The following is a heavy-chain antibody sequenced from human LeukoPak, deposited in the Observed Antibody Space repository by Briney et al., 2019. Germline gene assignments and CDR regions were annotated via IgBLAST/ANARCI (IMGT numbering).Heavy chain of an antibody. Sequence: GGSLRLSCTATGLTFSNYAMNWVRQAPGKGPEWVSLISGSGDVTHYGDSVKGRFTISRDNSKDTVYLQMNSLRAEDTAVYFCTANTLGDGFDIWGQGTVVTVSS. D-gene: IGHD3-16*01. V-gene: IGHV3-23*02. CDR2: ISGSGDVT. CDR3: TANTLGDGFDI. J-gene: IGHJ3*02. CDR1: GLTFSNYA.